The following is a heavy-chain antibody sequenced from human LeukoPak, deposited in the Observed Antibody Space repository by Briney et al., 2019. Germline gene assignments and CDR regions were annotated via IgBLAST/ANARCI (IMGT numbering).Heavy chain of an antibody. D-gene: IGHD2-2*01. V-gene: IGHV4-39*02. Sequence: SETLSLTCTVSGGSISSSNYYWGWIRQPPGKGLEWIASIHYSETTYYNPSLKSRVTISVDTSKNHFSLKLSSVTAADAAVYYCARGPTYQPIDFWGQGTLVTVSS. J-gene: IGHJ4*02. CDR3: ARGPTYQPIDF. CDR1: GGSISSSNYY. CDR2: IHYSETT.